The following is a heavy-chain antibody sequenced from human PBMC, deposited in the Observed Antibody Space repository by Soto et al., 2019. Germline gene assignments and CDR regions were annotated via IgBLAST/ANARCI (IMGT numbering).Heavy chain of an antibody. CDR1: GYRFSDNS. J-gene: IGHJ4*02. V-gene: IGHV1-3*01. CDR2: IGAGDGNT. Sequence: ASVKVSCKASGYRFSDNSIHRVRRSPGQTIEWMGWIGAGDGNTYYSPNPKFQGRFTMTTDRWSTVYMELRSLRRDDTAVYYCARGQNDGWYHDYWGQGTLVTVSS. D-gene: IGHD6-19*01. CDR3: ARGQNDGWYHDY.